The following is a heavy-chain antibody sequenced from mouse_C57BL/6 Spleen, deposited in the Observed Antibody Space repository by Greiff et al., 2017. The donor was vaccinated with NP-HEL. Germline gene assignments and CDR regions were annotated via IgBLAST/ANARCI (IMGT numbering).Heavy chain of an antibody. CDR2: IHPNSGST. CDR1: GYTFTSYW. CDR3: ARTPTVVATDWYIDV. J-gene: IGHJ1*03. D-gene: IGHD1-1*01. Sequence: QVQLQQPGAELVKPGASVTLSCKASGYTFTSYWMHWVKQRPGQGLEWIGMIHPNSGSTNYNEKFKSKATLTVAKSSSTAYMQLRSLPSEDAAVYYCARTPTVVATDWYIDVWGTGTTVTVSS. V-gene: IGHV1-64*01.